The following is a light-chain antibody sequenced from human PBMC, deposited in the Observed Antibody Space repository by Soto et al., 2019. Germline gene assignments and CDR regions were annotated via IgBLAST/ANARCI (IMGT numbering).Light chain of an antibody. J-gene: IGLJ1*01. Sequence: SYELTQPPSVSVAPGQTATITCGGHNIGGKSVHWYQQRPGQAPVVVVYDDSDRPSGIPERFSGSNSGNTATLTITSVEAGDEADYFCQVLDGGTDQNYVFGPGTKAPS. V-gene: IGLV3-21*02. CDR3: QVLDGGTDQNYV. CDR1: NIGGKS. CDR2: DDS.